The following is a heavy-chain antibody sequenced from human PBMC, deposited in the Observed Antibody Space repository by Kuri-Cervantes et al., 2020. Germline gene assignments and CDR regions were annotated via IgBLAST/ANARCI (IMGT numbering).Heavy chain of an antibody. D-gene: IGHD3/OR15-3a*01. CDR1: GYSISSGYY. CDR3: ARDGLRKTGQDAFDI. V-gene: IGHV4-38-2*02. J-gene: IGHJ3*02. Sequence: SETLSLTCAVSGYSISSGYYWGWIRQPPGKGLEWIGGICHSGSTYYNPSLKSRVTISVDESKNQFSLKLSSVTAADTAVYYCARDGLRKTGQDAFDIWGQGTMVTVSS. CDR2: ICHSGST.